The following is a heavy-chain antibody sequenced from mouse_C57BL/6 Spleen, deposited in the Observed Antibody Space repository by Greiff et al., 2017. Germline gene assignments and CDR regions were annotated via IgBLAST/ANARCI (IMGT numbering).Heavy chain of an antibody. D-gene: IGHD5-1*01. V-gene: IGHV1-55*01. CDR2: IYPGSGST. CDR3: ARRIQYPFYAMDY. CDR1: GYTFTSYW. J-gene: IGHJ4*01. Sequence: VQLQQPGAELVKPGASVKMSCKASGYTFTSYWITWVKQRPGQGLEWIGDIYPGSGSTNYNEKFKSKATLTVDTSSSTAYMQLSSLTSEDSAVYYCARRIQYPFYAMDYWGQGTSVTVSS.